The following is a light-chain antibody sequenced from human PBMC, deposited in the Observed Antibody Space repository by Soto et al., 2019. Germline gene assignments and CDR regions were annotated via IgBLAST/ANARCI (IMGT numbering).Light chain of an antibody. CDR3: QTWGTGIPWV. V-gene: IGLV4-69*01. Sequence: QAVVTQSPSASASLGASVKLTCTLSSGHSSYAIAWHQQQPEKGPRYLMKLNSDGSHSKGDGIPDRFSGSSSGAERYLTISSLQSEDEADYYCQTWGTGIPWVFGGGTKLT. CDR2: LNSDGSH. J-gene: IGLJ3*02. CDR1: SGHSSYA.